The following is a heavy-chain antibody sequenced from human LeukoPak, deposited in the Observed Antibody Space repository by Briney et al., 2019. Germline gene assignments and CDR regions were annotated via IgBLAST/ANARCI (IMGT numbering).Heavy chain of an antibody. CDR1: GFTFSSYS. Sequence: GGSLRLSCAASGFTFSSYSMNWVRQAPGKGLEWVSYISSSSSTIYYADSVKGRFTISRDNAKNSLYLQMNSLRAEDTAVYYCARGYCSSTSCDYYYYYMDVWGKGTTVTVSS. CDR2: ISSSSSTI. D-gene: IGHD2-2*01. J-gene: IGHJ6*03. V-gene: IGHV3-48*04. CDR3: ARGYCSSTSCDYYYYYMDV.